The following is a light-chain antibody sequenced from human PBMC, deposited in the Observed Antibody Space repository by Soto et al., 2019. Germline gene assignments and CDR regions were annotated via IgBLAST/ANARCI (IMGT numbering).Light chain of an antibody. J-gene: IGLJ3*02. V-gene: IGLV2-8*01. CDR1: SSDVGGYNY. Sequence: ALTQPPSASGSPGQSVTISCTGTSSDVGGYNYVSWYQQHPGKAPKLMIYEVSKRPSGVPDRFSGSKSGNTASLTVSGLQAEDEADYYCSSYAGSNNWVFGGGTQLTVL. CDR3: SSYAGSNNWV. CDR2: EVS.